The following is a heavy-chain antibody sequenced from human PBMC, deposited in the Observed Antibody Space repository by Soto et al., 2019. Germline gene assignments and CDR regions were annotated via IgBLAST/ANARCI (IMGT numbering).Heavy chain of an antibody. J-gene: IGHJ4*02. CDR2: IYYSGST. CDR3: ARDLYGSGWFDY. D-gene: IGHD6-19*01. V-gene: IGHV4-31*03. Sequence: PSETLSLTCTVSGGSISSGGYYWSWIRQHPGKGLEWIGYIYYSGSTYYNPTLKSRVTISVDTSKNQFSLKLSSVTAADTAVHYCARDLYGSGWFDYWGQGTRVTVS. CDR1: GGSISSGGYY.